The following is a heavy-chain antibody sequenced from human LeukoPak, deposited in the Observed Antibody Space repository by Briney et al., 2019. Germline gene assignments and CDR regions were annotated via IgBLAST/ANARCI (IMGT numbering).Heavy chain of an antibody. J-gene: IGHJ4*02. CDR2: IYTSGST. Sequence: TPSETLSLTCTVSGGSISSSSYYWGWIRQPPGKGLEWIGRIYTSGSTNYNPSLKSRVTISGDTSKNQFSLRLSSVTAADTAVYYCARASYSYDINGWVPFDYWGQGTLVTVSS. CDR1: GGSISSSSYY. V-gene: IGHV4-61*02. D-gene: IGHD3-22*01. CDR3: ARASYSYDINGWVPFDY.